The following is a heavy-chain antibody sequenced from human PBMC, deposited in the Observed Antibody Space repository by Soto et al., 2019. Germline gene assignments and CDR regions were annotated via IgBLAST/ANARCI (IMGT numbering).Heavy chain of an antibody. Sequence: ASVKVSCKASGYTFTSYGISWVRQAPGQGLEWMGWISAYNGNTNYAQKLQGRVTMTTDTSTSTAYMELRSLRSDDTAVYYCARKSYGSSWYGGWFVPWAQGTLITVSP. J-gene: IGHJ5*02. CDR3: ARKSYGSSWYGGWFVP. V-gene: IGHV1-18*01. CDR2: ISAYNGNT. D-gene: IGHD6-13*01. CDR1: GYTFTSYG.